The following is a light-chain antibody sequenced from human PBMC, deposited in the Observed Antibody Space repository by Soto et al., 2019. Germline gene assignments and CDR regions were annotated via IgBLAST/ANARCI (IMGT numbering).Light chain of an antibody. CDR2: EVS. CDR3: SSYTSSSTYV. V-gene: IGLV2-14*01. Sequence: HSALTQPASVSGSPGQSITISCTGTSSDVGGYNYVSWSQQHPGKAPQLMIYEVSNRPSGVSNRFSGSKSGNTASLTISGLQAEDEADYYCSSYTSSSTYVFGTGTKLTVL. J-gene: IGLJ1*01. CDR1: SSDVGGYNY.